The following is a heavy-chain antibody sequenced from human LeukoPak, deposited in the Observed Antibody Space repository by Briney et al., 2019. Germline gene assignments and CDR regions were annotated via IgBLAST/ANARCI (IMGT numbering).Heavy chain of an antibody. V-gene: IGHV4-39*07. CDR2: IYHSGST. Sequence: SETLSLTCTVSGGSISTGTNYWGWIRQPPGKGLEWIGSIYHSGSTYYNPSLKSRVTISVDTSKNQFSLKLSSVTAADTAVYYCARPSLGLPAAFFDYWGQGTLVTVS. D-gene: IGHD2-2*01. CDR1: GGSISTGTNY. J-gene: IGHJ4*02. CDR3: ARPSLGLPAAFFDY.